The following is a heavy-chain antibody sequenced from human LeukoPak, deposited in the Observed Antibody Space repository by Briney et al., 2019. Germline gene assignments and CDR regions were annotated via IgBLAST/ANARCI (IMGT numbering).Heavy chain of an antibody. V-gene: IGHV3-30*18. CDR2: ISYDGSNK. J-gene: IGHJ4*02. Sequence: GGSLRLSCAASGFTFSSYGMHWVRQAPGKGLEWVAVISYDGSNKYYADSVKGRFTISRDNSKNMLYLQMNSLRAEDTAVYYCAKDSDIVATIDYWGQGTLVTVSS. CDR3: AKDSDIVATIDY. D-gene: IGHD5-12*01. CDR1: GFTFSSYG.